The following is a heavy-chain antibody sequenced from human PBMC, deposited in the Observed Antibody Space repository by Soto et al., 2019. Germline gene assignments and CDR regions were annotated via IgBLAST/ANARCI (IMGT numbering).Heavy chain of an antibody. J-gene: IGHJ4*02. V-gene: IGHV3-23*01. CDR2: INGGGTDT. CDR1: GFTFSSYS. D-gene: IGHD4-4*01. Sequence: PGGSLRLSCAASGFTFSSYSMNWVRQAPGKGLEWVSAINGGGTDTYYADSVKGRFTISRDNLNSALYLQMNSLRVEDTAVYYCAKASAEYRPYYFDYWAQGTLVTVSS. CDR3: AKASAEYRPYYFDY.